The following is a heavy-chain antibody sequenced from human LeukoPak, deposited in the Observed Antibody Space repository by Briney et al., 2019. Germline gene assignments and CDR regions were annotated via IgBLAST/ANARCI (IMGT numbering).Heavy chain of an antibody. J-gene: IGHJ6*03. CDR2: IYYSGST. CDR1: GGSISTYY. V-gene: IGHV4-59*01. D-gene: IGHD4-17*01. CDR3: ARARTTTNYYYYMDV. Sequence: SETLSLTCTVSGGSISTYYRSWIRQPPGKGLEYIGYIYYSGSTNYSPSLKSRLTISVDTSKSQFSPKLSSVTAADTAVYYCARARTTTNYYYYMDVWGKGTTVTVSS.